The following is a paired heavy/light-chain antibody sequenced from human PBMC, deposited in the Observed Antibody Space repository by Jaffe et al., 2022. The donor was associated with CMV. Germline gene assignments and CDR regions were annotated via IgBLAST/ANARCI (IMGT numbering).Heavy chain of an antibody. J-gene: IGHJ4*02. CDR2: INPKSGDT. V-gene: IGHV1-2*04. D-gene: IGHD4-17*01. CDR1: GYTFTDYY. CDR3: ARGLYYGDYVPVDY. Sequence: QVQLVQSGAEVKKPGASVKVSCKASGYTFTDYYMHWVRQAPGQGLEWMGWINPKSGDTNYAQKFQGWVTMTRDTSISTAYMELSRLKSDDTAVYFCARGLYYGDYVPVDYWGQGTLVTVSS.
Light chain of an antibody. CDR1: QNVLYSSNNKNY. Sequence: DIVMTQSPDSLAVSLGERATINCKSSQNVLYSSNNKNYLAWYQQKPGQPPKLLIYWASTRESGVPDRFSGSGSGTDFTLTISSLQAEDVAVYYCQQYYSIPFTFGPGTKVDIK. J-gene: IGKJ3*01. CDR3: QQYYSIPFT. V-gene: IGKV4-1*01. CDR2: WAS.